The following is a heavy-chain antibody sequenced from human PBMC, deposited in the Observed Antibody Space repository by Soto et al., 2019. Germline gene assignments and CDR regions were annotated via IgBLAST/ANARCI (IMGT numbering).Heavy chain of an antibody. CDR3: TTDWVQLWTPFDY. CDR1: GFTFSNAW. CDR2: IKSKTDGGTT. V-gene: IGHV3-15*01. Sequence: GGSLRLSCSASGFTFSNAWMSWVRQAPGKGLECVGRIKSKTDGGTTDYAAPVKVRFTISRDDSKNTLYLQMNSLKTDDPAVYYCTTDWVQLWTPFDYWGQGTLVTVSS. D-gene: IGHD5-18*01. J-gene: IGHJ4*02.